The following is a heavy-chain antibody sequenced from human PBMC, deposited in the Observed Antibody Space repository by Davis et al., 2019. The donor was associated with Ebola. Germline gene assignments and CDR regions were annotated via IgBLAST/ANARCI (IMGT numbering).Heavy chain of an antibody. CDR1: GFTFDDYA. V-gene: IGHV3-9*01. D-gene: IGHD3-22*01. CDR3: AKDAKDVILYDSSGFDY. CDR2: ISWNSGSI. J-gene: IGHJ4*02. Sequence: SLKISCAASGFTFDDYAMHWVRQAPGKGLEWVSGISWNSGSIGYADSVKGRFTISRDNAKNSLYLQMNSLRAEDTALYYCAKDAKDVILYDSSGFDYWGQGTLVTVSS.